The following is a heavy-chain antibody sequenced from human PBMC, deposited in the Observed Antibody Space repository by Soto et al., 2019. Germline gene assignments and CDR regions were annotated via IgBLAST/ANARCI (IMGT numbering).Heavy chain of an antibody. J-gene: IGHJ6*03. CDR1: GGSFSGYY. CDR2: INHSGST. V-gene: IGHV4-34*01. CDR3: ARGVFPPRLRDYYYYMDV. Sequence: SETLSLTCAVYGGSFSGYYWSWIRQPPGKGLEWIGEINHSGSTNYNPSLKSRVTISVDTSKNQFSLKLSSVTAADTAVYYCARGVFPPRLRDYYYYMDVWGKGTTVTVS.